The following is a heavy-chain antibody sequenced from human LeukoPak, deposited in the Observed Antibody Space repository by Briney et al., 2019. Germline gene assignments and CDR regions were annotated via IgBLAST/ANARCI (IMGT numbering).Heavy chain of an antibody. CDR1: GFNFDAYA. CDR2: ISWDSGGI. J-gene: IGHJ5*02. D-gene: IGHD6-13*01. Sequence: GGSLRLSCAASGFNFDAYAMHWVRQLPGKGLEWVSGISWDSGGIGYADSVKGRFTISRDSAKNSLNLQMNSLRPEDTALYYCAKGGHSNSFNWFDAWGQGALVTVSS. CDR3: AKGGHSNSFNWFDA. V-gene: IGHV3-9*01.